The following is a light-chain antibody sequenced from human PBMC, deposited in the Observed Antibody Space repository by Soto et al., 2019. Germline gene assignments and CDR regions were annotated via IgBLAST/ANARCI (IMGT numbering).Light chain of an antibody. CDR2: DAS. CDR3: QQYHNLFT. V-gene: IGKV1-33*01. Sequence: DIQITQSPSALSTSVGDRVTITCQASQDISNSLNWYQQKPGKAPTLLIHDASTLETGVPSRFSGSGSGTHFTFSISSLQPEDTATYYCQQYHNLFTVGGGTKVDSK. CDR1: QDISNS. J-gene: IGKJ4*01.